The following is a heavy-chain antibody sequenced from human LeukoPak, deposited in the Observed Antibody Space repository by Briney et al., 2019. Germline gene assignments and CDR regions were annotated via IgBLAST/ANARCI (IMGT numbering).Heavy chain of an antibody. CDR2: IKSKTDGGTT. J-gene: IGHJ4*02. CDR1: GFTFTTYW. V-gene: IGHV3-15*01. D-gene: IGHD2-21*02. CDR3: TTGRVVTATKDY. Sequence: GGSLRLSCAASGFTFTTYWMSWVRQAPGKGLEWVGRIKSKTDGGTTDYAAPVKGRFTISRDDSKNTLYLQMNSLKTEDTAVYYCTTGRVVTATKDYWGQGTLVTVSS.